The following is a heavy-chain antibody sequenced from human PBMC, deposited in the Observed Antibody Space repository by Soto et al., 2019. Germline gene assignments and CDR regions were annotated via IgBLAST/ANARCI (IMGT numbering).Heavy chain of an antibody. CDR1: GFTFSSYA. CDR2: ILYDGSNK. V-gene: IGHV3-30-3*01. Sequence: QVQLVESGGGVVQPGRSLRLSCAASGFTFSSYAMHWVRQAPGKGLEWVAVILYDGSNKYYADSVKGRFTISRDNSKNTLYLQMNSLRAEDTAVYYCARTLYDLKGMDVWGQGTTVTVSS. J-gene: IGHJ6*02. D-gene: IGHD3-3*01. CDR3: ARTLYDLKGMDV.